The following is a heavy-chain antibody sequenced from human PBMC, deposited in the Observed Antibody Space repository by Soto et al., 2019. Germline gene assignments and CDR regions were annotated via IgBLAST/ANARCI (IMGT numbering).Heavy chain of an antibody. Sequence: GESLKISCKTSGFNFTTYWLGWVRQMPGEGLEWMGIIYPGDSDTRYSPSFQGQVTVSVDRSISAAYLQWSSLKGSDTAMYYCAWPGRSAKRDFENGGQGSLVTVS. D-gene: IGHD3-9*01. CDR2: IYPGDSDT. CDR1: GFNFTTYW. V-gene: IGHV5-51*01. J-gene: IGHJ4*02. CDR3: AWPGRSAKRDFEN.